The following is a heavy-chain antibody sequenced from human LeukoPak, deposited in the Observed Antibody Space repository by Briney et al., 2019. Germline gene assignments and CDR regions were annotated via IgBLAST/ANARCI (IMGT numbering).Heavy chain of an antibody. V-gene: IGHV1-69*05. CDR2: IIPIFGTA. D-gene: IGHD6-6*01. Sequence: ASVKVSCKASGGTFSSYAISWVRQAPGQGLEWMGGIIPIFGTANYAQKFQGRVTMTRDTSTSTVYMELSSLRSEDTAVYYCAWMASSSSSPEDAFDIWGQGTMVTVSS. CDR1: GGTFSSYA. J-gene: IGHJ3*02. CDR3: AWMASSSSSPEDAFDI.